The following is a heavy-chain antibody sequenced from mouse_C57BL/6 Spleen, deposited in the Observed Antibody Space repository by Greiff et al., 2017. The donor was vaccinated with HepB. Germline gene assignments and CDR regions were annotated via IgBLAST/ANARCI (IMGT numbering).Heavy chain of an antibody. CDR1: GFTFSDYG. CDR2: ISSGSSTI. V-gene: IGHV5-17*01. D-gene: IGHD1-1*01. J-gene: IGHJ4*01. CDR3: ARMGYYGSRGPYAMDY. Sequence: DVQLVESGGGLVKPGGSLKLSCAASGFTFSDYGMHWVRQAPEKGLEWVAYISSGSSTIYYADTVKGRFTISRDNAKNTLFLQMTSLRSEDTAMYYCARMGYYGSRGPYAMDYWGQGTSVTVSS.